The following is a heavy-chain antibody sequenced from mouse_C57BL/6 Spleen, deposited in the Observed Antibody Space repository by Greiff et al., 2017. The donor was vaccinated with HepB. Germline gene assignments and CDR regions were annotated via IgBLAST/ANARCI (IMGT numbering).Heavy chain of an antibody. CDR1: GYAFSSYW. CDR3: ARYGNHFYYFDY. V-gene: IGHV1-80*01. CDR2: IYPGDGDT. J-gene: IGHJ2*01. Sequence: QVHVKQSGAELVKPGASVKISCKASGYAFSSYWMNWVKQRPGKGLEWIGQIYPGDGDTNYNGKFKGKATLTADKSSSTAYMQLSSLTSEDSAVYFCARYGNHFYYFDYWGQGTTLTVSS. D-gene: IGHD2-1*01.